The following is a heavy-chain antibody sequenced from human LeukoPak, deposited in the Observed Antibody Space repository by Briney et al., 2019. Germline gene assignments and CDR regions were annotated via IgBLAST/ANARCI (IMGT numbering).Heavy chain of an antibody. D-gene: IGHD3-10*01. V-gene: IGHV4-59*01. CDR1: GGSISSYY. CDR2: IYYSGST. Sequence: SETLSLTCTVSGGSISSYYWSWIRQPPGKGLEWIGYIYYSGSTNYNPSLKSRVTISVDTSKNQFSLKLSSVTAADTAVYYCASYSGSSPRLYYYYMDVWGKGTTVTVSS. CDR3: ASYSGSSPRLYYYYMDV. J-gene: IGHJ6*03.